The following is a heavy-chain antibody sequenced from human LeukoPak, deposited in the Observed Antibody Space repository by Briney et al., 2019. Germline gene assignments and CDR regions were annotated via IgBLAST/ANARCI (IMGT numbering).Heavy chain of an antibody. CDR2: IYYSGST. CDR1: GGSISSYY. D-gene: IGHD3-3*01. V-gene: IGHV4-59*01. Sequence: SETLSLTCTVSGGSISSYYWSWIRQPPGKGLEWIGYIYYSGSTNYHPSLKSRVTISVYTSKNQFSLKLSSVTAADTAVYYCARGGFGSGRLLHDAFDIWGQGTMVTVSS. CDR3: ARGGFGSGRLLHDAFDI. J-gene: IGHJ3*02.